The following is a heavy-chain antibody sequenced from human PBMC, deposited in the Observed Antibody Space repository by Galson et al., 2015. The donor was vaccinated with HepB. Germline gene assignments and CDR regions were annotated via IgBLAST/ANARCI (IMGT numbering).Heavy chain of an antibody. CDR2: ITDSGGNT. CDR1: GFDFSSYD. Sequence: SLRLSCAASGFDFSSYDMNWVRQTPGKGLEWVSRITDSGGNTYYADSVRGRFTISRDNSKNTLYMDMNNLRVDDTAIYYCTRRGSGHYDDHWGQGMLVPVSS. V-gene: IGHV3-23*01. J-gene: IGHJ4*02. D-gene: IGHD6-19*01. CDR3: TRRGSGHYDDH.